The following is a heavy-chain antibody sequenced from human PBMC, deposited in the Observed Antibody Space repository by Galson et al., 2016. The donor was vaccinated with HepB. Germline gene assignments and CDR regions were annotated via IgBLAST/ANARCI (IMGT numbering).Heavy chain of an antibody. D-gene: IGHD2-21*02. CDR3: ATEPCGGDCGHYYFFGLDV. CDR2: LDPILGET. V-gene: IGHV1-24*01. J-gene: IGHJ6*02. CDR1: GYSLFDLS. Sequence: VKVSCKVSGYSLFDLSIHWVRQAPGKGLEWVGGLDPILGETKFAQKVQGRVTMTEDTSALTAYLEVSSMRSYYTAVYYSATEPCGGDCGHYYFFGLDVWGQWTAVTVS.